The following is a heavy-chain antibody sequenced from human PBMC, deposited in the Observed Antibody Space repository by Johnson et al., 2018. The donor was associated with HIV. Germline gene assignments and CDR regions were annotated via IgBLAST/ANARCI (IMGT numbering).Heavy chain of an antibody. J-gene: IGHJ3*02. CDR3: AREYSSGWPSDAFDI. D-gene: IGHD6-19*01. V-gene: IGHV3-43D*03. Sequence: VQLVESGGVVVQPGGSLRLSCAASGFTFDDYAMHWVRQAPGKGLEWVSLISWDGGSAYYVDSVKGRFTISRDNSKNTLYLQMNSLRAEDTAVYYCAREYSSGWPSDAFDIWGQGTMVTVSS. CDR1: GFTFDDYA. CDR2: ISWDGGSA.